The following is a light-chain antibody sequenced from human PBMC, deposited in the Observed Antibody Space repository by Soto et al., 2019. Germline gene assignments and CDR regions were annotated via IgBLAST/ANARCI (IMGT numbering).Light chain of an antibody. CDR2: AAS. J-gene: IGKJ1*01. CDR1: QGISNY. V-gene: IGKV1-27*01. CDR3: QKYNSAPWT. Sequence: DIQMTQSPSSLSASVRDRVTITCRASQGISNYLAWYQQKPGKVPKLLIYAASTLRSGFPSRFSGSGSGTDFNLTISSLQPEDVATYYCQKYNSAPWTFGQGTKVEIK.